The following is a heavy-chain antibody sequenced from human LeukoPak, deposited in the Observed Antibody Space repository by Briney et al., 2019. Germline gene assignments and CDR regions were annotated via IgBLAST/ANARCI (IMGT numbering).Heavy chain of an antibody. J-gene: IGHJ4*02. Sequence: GGSLRLSCAASGSTFSSYEMNWVRQAPGKGLEWVSYISSSGSTIYYADSVKGRFTISRDNAKNSLYLQMNSLRAEDTAVYYCAINGVTMVRGVIGLAFDYWGQGTLVTVSS. V-gene: IGHV3-48*03. CDR1: GSTFSSYE. CDR2: ISSSGSTI. D-gene: IGHD3-10*01. CDR3: AINGVTMVRGVIGLAFDY.